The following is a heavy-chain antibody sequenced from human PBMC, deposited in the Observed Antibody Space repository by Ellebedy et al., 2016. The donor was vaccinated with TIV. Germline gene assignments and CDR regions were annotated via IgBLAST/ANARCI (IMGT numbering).Heavy chain of an antibody. V-gene: IGHV1-69*13. CDR3: ARAGVPAADYYYYGMDV. CDR2: IIPIFGTA. Sequence: SVKVSCXASGGTFSSYAISWVRQAPGQGLEWMGGIIPIFGTANYAQKFQSRVTITADESTSTAYMELSSLRSEDTAVYYCARAGVPAADYYYYGMDVWGQGTTVTVSS. CDR1: GGTFSSYA. D-gene: IGHD2-2*01. J-gene: IGHJ6*02.